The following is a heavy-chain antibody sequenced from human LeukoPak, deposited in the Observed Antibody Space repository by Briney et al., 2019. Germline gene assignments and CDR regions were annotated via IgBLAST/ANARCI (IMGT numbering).Heavy chain of an antibody. CDR2: MNPNSGNT. J-gene: IGHJ6*03. V-gene: IGHV1-8*03. Sequence: ASVKVSCKASGYTFTSYAMNWVRQATGQGLEWMGWMNPNSGNTGYAQKFQGRVTITRNTSISTAYMELSSLRSEDTAVYYCARGLGFLETYYYYYMDVWGKGTTVTVSS. CDR1: GYTFTSYA. D-gene: IGHD3-3*01. CDR3: ARGLGFLETYYYYYMDV.